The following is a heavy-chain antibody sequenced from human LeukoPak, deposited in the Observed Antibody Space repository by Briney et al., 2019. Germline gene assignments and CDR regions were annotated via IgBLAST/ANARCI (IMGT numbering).Heavy chain of an antibody. CDR3: ARQHIAAAGFDASDI. Sequence: GESLKISCKGSGYSFTSYWIGWVRQMPGKGLEWMGTIYPGDSDTRYSPSFQGQVTISADKSISTAYLQWSSLKALDTAMYYCARQHIAAAGFDASDIWGQGTMVTVSS. CDR1: GYSFTSYW. V-gene: IGHV5-51*01. D-gene: IGHD6-13*01. J-gene: IGHJ3*02. CDR2: IYPGDSDT.